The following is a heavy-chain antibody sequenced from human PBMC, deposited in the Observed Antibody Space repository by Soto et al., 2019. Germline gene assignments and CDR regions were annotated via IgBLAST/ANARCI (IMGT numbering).Heavy chain of an antibody. Sequence: QITLKESGPTLVQPTQTITLTCSLSGFSVTTHGVGVGWIRQPPGKALEWLAVVYWDDDNRYRPSLKSRVTFTRDISKDQVVFTMANMDPADTATYYCAHKVTADLNARVFDYWGQGTPVTVSS. CDR2: VYWDDDN. CDR3: AHKVTADLNARVFDY. V-gene: IGHV2-5*02. CDR1: GFSVTTHGVG. J-gene: IGHJ4*02.